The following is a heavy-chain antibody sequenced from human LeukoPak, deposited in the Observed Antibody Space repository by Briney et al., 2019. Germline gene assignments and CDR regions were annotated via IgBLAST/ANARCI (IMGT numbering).Heavy chain of an antibody. V-gene: IGHV4-61*01. CDR1: GGSISSSSYY. CDR2: IYYSGST. J-gene: IGHJ4*02. D-gene: IGHD1-26*01. Sequence: PSETLSLTCTVSGGSISSSSYYWNWIRQPPGKGLEWIGYIYYSGSTNYNPSLKSRVTISVDTSKNQFSLKLSSVTAADTAVYYCARAAYSGSYHSDYWGQGTLVTVSS. CDR3: ARAAYSGSYHSDY.